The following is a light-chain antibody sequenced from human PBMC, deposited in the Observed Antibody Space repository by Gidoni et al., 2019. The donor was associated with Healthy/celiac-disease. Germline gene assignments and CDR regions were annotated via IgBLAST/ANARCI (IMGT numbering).Light chain of an antibody. CDR2: DES. Sequence: DIQMTQSPSSLSASVGDRVTITCQASQDISNYLNWYQQKPGKAPKLLIYDESNLETGVPSRFSGSGSGTDFTFTISSLQPEDIATYYCQQYDNLPFLFTFXPXTKVDIK. V-gene: IGKV1-33*01. CDR1: QDISNY. J-gene: IGKJ3*01. CDR3: QQYDNLPFLFT.